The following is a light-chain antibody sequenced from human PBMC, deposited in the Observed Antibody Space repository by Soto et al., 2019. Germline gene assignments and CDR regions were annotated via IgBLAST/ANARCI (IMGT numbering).Light chain of an antibody. V-gene: IGKV1-8*01. Sequence: AIRITKSPSSFSASTGDRVTITCRASQGISSYLAWYQQKPGKAPKLLIYAASTLQSGVPSRFSGSGSGTDFTLTISCLQSEDFATYYCQQYYSYTPTFGGGTKVDIK. CDR1: QGISSY. CDR3: QQYYSYTPT. CDR2: AAS. J-gene: IGKJ4*01.